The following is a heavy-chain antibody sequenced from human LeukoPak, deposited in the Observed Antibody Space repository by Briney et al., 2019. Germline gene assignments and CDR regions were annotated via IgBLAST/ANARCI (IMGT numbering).Heavy chain of an antibody. CDR1: GFTFSSYA. D-gene: IGHD3-22*01. J-gene: IGHJ4*02. V-gene: IGHV3-30-3*01. CDR3: ASSNEFYYDTSTYVDY. CDR2: RSHDGGIE. Sequence: GGSLRLSCAASGFTFSSYAMSWVRQAPGKGLEWVALRSHDGGIEDYADSVKGRFTISRDNSRNTLYLQMNSLKPEDTAVYYCASSNEFYYDTSTYVDYWGQGTLVTVSS.